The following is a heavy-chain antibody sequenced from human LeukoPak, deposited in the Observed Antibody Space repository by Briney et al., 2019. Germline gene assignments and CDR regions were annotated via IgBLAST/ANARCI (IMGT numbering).Heavy chain of an antibody. CDR3: ARDPGYCSGGSCYSVVDI. CDR1: GGSISSYY. Sequence: PSETLSLTCTVSGGSISSYYWSWIRQPAGKGLEWIGRIYTSGSTNYNPSLKSLVTMSVDTSKNQFSLKLSSVTAADTAVCYCARDPGYCSGGSCYSVVDIWGQGTMVTVSS. D-gene: IGHD2-15*01. J-gene: IGHJ3*02. CDR2: IYTSGST. V-gene: IGHV4-4*07.